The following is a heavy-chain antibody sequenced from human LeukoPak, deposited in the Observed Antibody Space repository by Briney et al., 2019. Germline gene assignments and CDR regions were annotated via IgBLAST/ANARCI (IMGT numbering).Heavy chain of an antibody. CDR3: ATDLDSSGWYRSGYFDY. V-gene: IGHV3-30*02. CDR1: GFTFSSYG. CDR2: IRYDGSNK. J-gene: IGHJ4*02. Sequence: GGSLRLSCAASGFTFSSYGMHWVRQAPGKGLEWVAFIRYDGSNKYYADSVKGRFTISRDNSKNTLYLQMNSLRAEDTAVYYSATDLDSSGWYRSGYFDYWGQGILVTVSS. D-gene: IGHD6-19*01.